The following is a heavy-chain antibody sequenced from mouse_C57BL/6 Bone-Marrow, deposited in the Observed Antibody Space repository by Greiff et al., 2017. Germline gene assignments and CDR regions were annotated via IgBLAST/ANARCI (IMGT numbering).Heavy chain of an antibody. CDR1: GYTFTSYW. CDR3: GRPTYGEAMDY. V-gene: IGHV1-55*01. D-gene: IGHD1-1*02. CDR2: IYPGSGST. Sequence: QVQLQQSGAELVKPGASVKMSCKASGYTFTSYWITWVKQRPGHGLEWIGDIYPGSGSTNYNEKFKSKATLTVDTSSSTAYLQLSSLTSEDSAVYYCGRPTYGEAMDYWGQGTSVTVSS. J-gene: IGHJ4*01.